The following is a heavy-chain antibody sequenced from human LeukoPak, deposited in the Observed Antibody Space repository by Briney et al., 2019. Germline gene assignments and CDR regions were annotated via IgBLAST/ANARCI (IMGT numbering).Heavy chain of an antibody. J-gene: IGHJ4*02. CDR3: ARKVEYCSSTSCYLDY. D-gene: IGHD2-2*01. CDR1: GGTFSSYT. V-gene: IGHV1-69*02. CDR2: IIPILGIA. Sequence: GSSVKVSCKASGGTFSSYTISWVRQAPGQGLEWMGWIIPILGIANYAQKFQGRVTITADKSTSTAYMELSSLRSEDTAVYYCARKVEYCSSTSCYLDYWGQGTLVTVSS.